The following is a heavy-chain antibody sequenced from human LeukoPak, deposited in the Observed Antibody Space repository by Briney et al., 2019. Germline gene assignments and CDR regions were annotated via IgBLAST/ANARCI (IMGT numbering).Heavy chain of an antibody. CDR2: IDSGGGT. Sequence: GGSLRLSCTASGITVNNNYMNWVRQAPGKGLEWVSIIDSGGGTYYADSVKGRFTISRDNSKNSLYLQMNSLRVEDTAVYFCVRGWGSDWGQGTLVTVSS. CDR1: GITVNNNY. J-gene: IGHJ4*02. D-gene: IGHD2-8*02. CDR3: VRGWGSD. V-gene: IGHV3-66*01.